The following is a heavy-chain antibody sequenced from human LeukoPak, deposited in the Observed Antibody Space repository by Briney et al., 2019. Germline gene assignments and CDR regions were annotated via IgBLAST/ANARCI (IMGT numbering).Heavy chain of an antibody. J-gene: IGHJ4*02. CDR2: INHSGSN. Sequence: PSETLSLTCAVYGGSFSGYYWSGVREPPGKGGEWRGEINHSGSNNYNPSHKRGITISVNKSKKQSTLKRGSRAAADTAVYYCAINNGRGLRYFDWLLYGHGGGYFDYWGQGTLVTVSS. V-gene: IGHV4-34*01. CDR3: AINNGRGLRYFDWLLYGHGGGYFDY. CDR1: GGSFSGYY. D-gene: IGHD3-9*01.